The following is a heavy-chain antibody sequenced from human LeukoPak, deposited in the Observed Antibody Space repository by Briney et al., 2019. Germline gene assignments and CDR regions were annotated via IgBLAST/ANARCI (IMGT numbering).Heavy chain of an antibody. CDR3: AKDREEMTTVWYFDL. CDR1: GFTFSTYG. J-gene: IGHJ2*01. V-gene: IGHV3-30*18. D-gene: IGHD4-11*01. Sequence: GGSLRLSCSASGFTFSTYGMHWVRQAPGKGLEWVAVIPYDGNNKYYADSVKGRFTISRDNSKNTLYLQMDSLRAEDTAVYYCAKDREEMTTVWYFDLWGRGTLVTVSS. CDR2: IPYDGNNK.